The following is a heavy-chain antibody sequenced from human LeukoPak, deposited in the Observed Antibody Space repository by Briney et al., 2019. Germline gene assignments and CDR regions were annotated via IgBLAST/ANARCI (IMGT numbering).Heavy chain of an antibody. J-gene: IGHJ1*01. CDR3: ATDLGDSPFQH. CDR1: GYTLTELS. D-gene: IGHD2-21*02. CDR2: FDPEDGET. V-gene: IGHV1-24*01. Sequence: ASVKISCKVSGYTLTELSMHWVRQAPGKGLEWMGGFDPEDGETIYAQKFQGRVTLTEDTSTDTAYMELSSLRSEDTAVYYCATDLGDSPFQHWGQGTLVTVSS.